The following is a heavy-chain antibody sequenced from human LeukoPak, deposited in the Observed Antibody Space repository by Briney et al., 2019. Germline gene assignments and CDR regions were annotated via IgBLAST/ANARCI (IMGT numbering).Heavy chain of an antibody. CDR3: ARDQVRSNIVVVPAAMAY. Sequence: GSSVKVSCKASGGTFSSYAISWVRQAPGQGLEWMGGIIPIFGTANYAQKFQGRVTITADESTSTAYMELSSLRSEETAVYYCARDQVRSNIVVVPAAMAYWGQGTLVTVSA. CDR2: IIPIFGTA. J-gene: IGHJ4*02. D-gene: IGHD2-2*01. CDR1: GGTFSSYA. V-gene: IGHV1-69*01.